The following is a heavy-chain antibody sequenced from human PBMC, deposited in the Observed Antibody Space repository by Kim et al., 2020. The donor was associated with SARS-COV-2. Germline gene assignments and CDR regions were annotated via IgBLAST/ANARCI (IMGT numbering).Heavy chain of an antibody. CDR1: GFTFSSYA. J-gene: IGHJ6*02. CDR2: ISGSGGST. CDR3: AKGHQLLWFGEPPRYYYGMDV. V-gene: IGHV3-23*01. D-gene: IGHD3-10*01. Sequence: GGSLRLSCAASGFTFSSYAMSWVRQAPGKGLEWVSAISGSGGSTYYADSVKGRFTISRDNSKNTLYLQMNSLRAEDTAVYYCAKGHQLLWFGEPPRYYYGMDVWGQGTTVTVSS.